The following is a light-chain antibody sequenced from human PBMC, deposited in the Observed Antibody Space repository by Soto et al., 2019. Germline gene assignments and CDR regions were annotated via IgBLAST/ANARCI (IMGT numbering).Light chain of an antibody. CDR1: QSISSY. Sequence: DIQMTHSPSSLSASVGDRVTITCRASQSISSYLNWYQKKPGKAPKLLIYDASSLERVVPSRFRGSGSGTDFTLTISSLTPEDFETYYCQQSSSTPITFGQGTRLEIK. CDR3: QQSSSTPIT. CDR2: DAS. J-gene: IGKJ5*01. V-gene: IGKV1-39*01.